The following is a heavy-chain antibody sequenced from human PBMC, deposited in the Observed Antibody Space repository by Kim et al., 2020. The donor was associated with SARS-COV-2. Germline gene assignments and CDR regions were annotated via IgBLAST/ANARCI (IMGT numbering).Heavy chain of an antibody. D-gene: IGHD3-22*01. CDR2: ISGSGGST. Sequence: GGSLRLSCAASGFTFSSYAMSWVRQAPGKGLEWVSAISGSGGSTYYADSVKGRFTISRDNSKNTLYLQMNSLRAEDTAVYYCAKGSLGWLLPEYYYYYYMDVWGKGTTVTVSS. V-gene: IGHV3-23*01. CDR1: GFTFSSYA. J-gene: IGHJ6*03. CDR3: AKGSLGWLLPEYYYYYYMDV.